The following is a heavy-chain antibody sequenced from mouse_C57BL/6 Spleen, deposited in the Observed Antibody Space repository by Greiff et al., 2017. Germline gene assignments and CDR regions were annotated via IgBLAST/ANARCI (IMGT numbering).Heavy chain of an antibody. CDR2: IYPSDSET. CDR1: GYTFTSYW. Sequence: QVQLQQPGAELVRPGSSVKLSCKASGYTFTSYWLHWVKQRPIQGLEWIGNIYPSDSETHYNQKFKDKATLTVDKSSSTAYMQLSSLTSEDAAVYYCARRGDWGCAYWGQGTLVTVSA. D-gene: IGHD4-1*01. J-gene: IGHJ3*01. CDR3: ARRGDWGCAY. V-gene: IGHV1-52*01.